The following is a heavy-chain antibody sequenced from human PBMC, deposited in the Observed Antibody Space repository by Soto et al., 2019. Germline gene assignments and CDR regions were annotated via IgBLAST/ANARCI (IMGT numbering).Heavy chain of an antibody. J-gene: IGHJ6*02. V-gene: IGHV3-48*03. D-gene: IGHD2-2*02. CDR3: ARGDCSSTSCYRYAYYYYGMDV. Sequence: EVQLVESGGGLVQPGGSLRLSCAASGFTFSSYEMNWVRQAPGKGLEWVSYISSSGSTIYYADSVKGRFTISRDNAKNSLYLQMNSLRAEETAVYYCARGDCSSTSCYRYAYYYYGMDVWGQGTTVTVSS. CDR2: ISSSGSTI. CDR1: GFTFSSYE.